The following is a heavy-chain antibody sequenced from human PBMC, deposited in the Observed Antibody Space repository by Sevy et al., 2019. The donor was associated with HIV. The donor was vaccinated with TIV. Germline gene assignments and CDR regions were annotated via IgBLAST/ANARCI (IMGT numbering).Heavy chain of an antibody. Sequence: GESLKISCAASGFAFSNYYAMHWVRQAPGKGLVWVSGISADGSRTVYEDSVKGRFTISRDNAKNTLYLQMNSLRAEDTAVYYCARDFKDTGWGQGTLVTVSS. CDR3: ARDFKDTG. CDR1: GFAFSNYY. D-gene: IGHD2-8*02. V-gene: IGHV3-74*01. CDR2: ISADGSRT. J-gene: IGHJ4*02.